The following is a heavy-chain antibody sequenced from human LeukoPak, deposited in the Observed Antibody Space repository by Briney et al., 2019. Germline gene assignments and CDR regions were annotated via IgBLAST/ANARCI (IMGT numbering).Heavy chain of an antibody. V-gene: IGHV3-7*01. CDR2: IKQDGSEK. D-gene: IGHD3-10*01. CDR3: ARDEIYYGSDPIDY. Sequence: GGSLRLSCAASGFTFSSYWMSWVRQAPGKGLEWVANIKQDGSEKYYVDSVKGRFTISRDNAKNSLYLQMNSPRAEDTAVYYCARDEIYYGSDPIDYWGQGTLVTVSS. CDR1: GFTFSSYW. J-gene: IGHJ4*02.